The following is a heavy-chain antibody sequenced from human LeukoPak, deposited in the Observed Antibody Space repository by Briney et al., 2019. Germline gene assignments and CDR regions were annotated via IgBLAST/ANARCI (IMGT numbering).Heavy chain of an antibody. V-gene: IGHV4-31*03. Sequence: SETLSLTCTVSGGSISSGGYYWSWIRQRPGKGLEWIGYIYYSGSTYYNPSLKSRVTISVDTSKDQFSLKLSSVTAADTAVYYCARDRAVDTAMARKDAFDIWGQGTTVTVSS. CDR1: GGSISSGGYY. CDR3: ARDRAVDTAMARKDAFDI. CDR2: IYYSGST. J-gene: IGHJ3*02. D-gene: IGHD5-18*01.